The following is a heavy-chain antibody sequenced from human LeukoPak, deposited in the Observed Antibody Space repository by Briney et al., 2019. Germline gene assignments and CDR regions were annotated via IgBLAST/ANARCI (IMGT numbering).Heavy chain of an antibody. Sequence: PGGSLRLSCAASGFTFSNAWMSWVRQAPGKGLEWLGRIKTKTDGGTTDYAAPVKGRFTNSRDDSKNTLYLQMNSLKTEDTAVYYCTTVDSGWYPTDYYGMDVWGQGTTVTVSS. CDR1: GFTFSNAW. D-gene: IGHD6-19*01. V-gene: IGHV3-15*01. J-gene: IGHJ6*02. CDR3: TTVDSGWYPTDYYGMDV. CDR2: IKTKTDGGTT.